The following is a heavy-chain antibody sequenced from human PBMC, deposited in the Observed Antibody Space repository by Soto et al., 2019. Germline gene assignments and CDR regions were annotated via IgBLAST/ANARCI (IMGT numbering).Heavy chain of an antibody. CDR2: IYSGGST. V-gene: IGHV3-66*01. D-gene: IGHD6-13*01. CDR1: GFTVRSNY. J-gene: IGHJ4*02. CDR3: ARAYSSSWYYFDY. Sequence: PGGSLRLSCAASGFTVRSNYMSWVRQAPGKGLEWVSVIYSGGSTYYADSVKGRFTISRDNSKNTLYLQMNSLRAEDTAVYYCARAYSSSWYYFDYWGKGTLVTVSS.